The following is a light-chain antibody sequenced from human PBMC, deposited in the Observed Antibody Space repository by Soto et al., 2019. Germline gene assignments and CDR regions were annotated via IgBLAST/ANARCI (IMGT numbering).Light chain of an antibody. CDR3: QSYDSSTVV. CDR1: RVSIASND. J-gene: IGLJ2*01. CDR2: ENN. V-gene: IGLV6-57*04. Sequence: NFMLTQPHSVSESPGKTVTFPGTPGRVSIASNDVQWYQQRPGSAPTTVIYENNQRPSGVPDRFSGSTDGSSNSASLTISGLQTEDEADYYCQSYDSSTVVFGGGTKLTVL.